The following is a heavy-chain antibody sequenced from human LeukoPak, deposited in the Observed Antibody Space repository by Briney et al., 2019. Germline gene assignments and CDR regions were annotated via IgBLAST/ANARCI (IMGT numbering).Heavy chain of an antibody. D-gene: IGHD3-10*01. J-gene: IGHJ4*02. CDR2: ISAYNGNT. V-gene: IGHV1-18*01. CDR1: GYTFTGYG. CDR3: ARDPFWYYGSGSYYNED. Sequence: ASVKVSCKASGYTFTGYGISWVRQAPGQGLEWMGWISAYNGNTNYARKLQGRVTMTTDTSTSTAYMELRSLRSDDTAVYYCARDPFWYYGSGSYYNEDWGQGTLVTVSS.